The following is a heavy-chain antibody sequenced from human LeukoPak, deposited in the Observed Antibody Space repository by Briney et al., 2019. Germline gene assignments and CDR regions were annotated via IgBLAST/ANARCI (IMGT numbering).Heavy chain of an antibody. D-gene: IGHD3-22*01. CDR1: GSTVSSYA. Sequence: TGGSLRLSRAASGSTVSSYAMSWARQAPGKGLEWVSAISGSGGTTYYAASVKGRFTISRDNSKNTLYLQMNSLRAEDTAVYYCAKNPNYYDSSGYKDYWGQGTLVTVSS. V-gene: IGHV3-23*01. CDR2: ISGSGGTT. J-gene: IGHJ4*02. CDR3: AKNPNYYDSSGYKDY.